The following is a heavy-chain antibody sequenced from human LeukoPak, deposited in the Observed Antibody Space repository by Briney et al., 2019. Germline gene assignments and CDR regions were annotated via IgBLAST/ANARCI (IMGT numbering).Heavy chain of an antibody. D-gene: IGHD6-13*01. Sequence: TGGSLRLSCAASGFTFSSYAMHWVRQAPGKGLEWVAVISYDGSNKYYADSVKGRFTISRDNSKNTLYLQMNSPRAEDTAVYYCARDGSSWYFDYWGQGTLVTVSS. V-gene: IGHV3-30*04. CDR1: GFTFSSYA. CDR2: ISYDGSNK. CDR3: ARDGSSWYFDY. J-gene: IGHJ4*02.